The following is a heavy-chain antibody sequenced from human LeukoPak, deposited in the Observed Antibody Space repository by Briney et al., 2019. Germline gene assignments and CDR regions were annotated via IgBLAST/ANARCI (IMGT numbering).Heavy chain of an antibody. CDR2: ISWNSGSI. J-gene: IGHJ4*02. CDR1: GFTFDDYA. V-gene: IGHV3-9*01. D-gene: IGHD1-7*01. Sequence: GGSLRLSCAASGFTFDDYAMHWVRQAPGKGLEWVSGISWNSGSIGYADSVKGRFTISRDNAKNSLYLQMNSLRAEDTAVYYCARDDYNWNYYFDYWGQGTLVTVSS. CDR3: ARDDYNWNYYFDY.